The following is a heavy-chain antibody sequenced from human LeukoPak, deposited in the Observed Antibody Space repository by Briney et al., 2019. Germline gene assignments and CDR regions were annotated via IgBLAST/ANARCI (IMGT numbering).Heavy chain of an antibody. Sequence: LPGGSLRLSCAASGFTFDDYAMHWVRQAPGKGLEWVSGISWNSGSIGYADSVKGRFTISRDNAKTSLYLQMNSLRAEDTALYYCAKDLGPGSMATSPGFDYWGQGALVTVSS. CDR3: AKDLGPGSMATSPGFDY. CDR2: ISWNSGSI. J-gene: IGHJ4*02. D-gene: IGHD5-24*01. V-gene: IGHV3-9*01. CDR1: GFTFDDYA.